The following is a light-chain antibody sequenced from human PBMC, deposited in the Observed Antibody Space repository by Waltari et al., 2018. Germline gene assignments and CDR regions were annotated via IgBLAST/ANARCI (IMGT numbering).Light chain of an antibody. Sequence: QSALTQPASVSGSPGQSIPISCPGTRSDVGGYNYVSWYQQHPDKVPKLIIYDVSNRPSGISNRFSGSKSGNTASLTISGLQAEDEADYFCGSYTSDSSVVFGGGTRLTVL. J-gene: IGLJ2*01. CDR1: RSDVGGYNY. CDR2: DVS. CDR3: GSYTSDSSVV. V-gene: IGLV2-14*01.